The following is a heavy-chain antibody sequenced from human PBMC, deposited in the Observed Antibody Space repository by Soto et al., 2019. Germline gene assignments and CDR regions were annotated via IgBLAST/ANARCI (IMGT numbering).Heavy chain of an antibody. D-gene: IGHD6-6*01. CDR1: GGIFSTFA. Sequence: GASVQVSCKASGGIFSTFALTWVRQAPGQGLEWMGGTIPIFGTANYAQKFQGRVTITADESTSTAYMELSSLRSEDTAVYYCARALGLGIAARPTWFDPWGQGTLVTVSS. V-gene: IGHV1-69*13. CDR3: ARALGLGIAARPTWFDP. CDR2: TIPIFGTA. J-gene: IGHJ5*02.